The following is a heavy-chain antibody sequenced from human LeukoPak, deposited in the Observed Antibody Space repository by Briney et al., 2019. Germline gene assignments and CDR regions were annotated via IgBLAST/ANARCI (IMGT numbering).Heavy chain of an antibody. Sequence: PSETLSLTCTVSGGSISSYYWSWIRQPPGKGLEWIGYIYYSGSTNYNPSLKSRVTISVDTSKNQFSLKLSSVTAADTAVYYCARIRGSYEKDAFDIWGQRTMVTVSS. D-gene: IGHD1-26*01. V-gene: IGHV4-59*01. CDR2: IYYSGST. J-gene: IGHJ3*02. CDR3: ARIRGSYEKDAFDI. CDR1: GGSISSYY.